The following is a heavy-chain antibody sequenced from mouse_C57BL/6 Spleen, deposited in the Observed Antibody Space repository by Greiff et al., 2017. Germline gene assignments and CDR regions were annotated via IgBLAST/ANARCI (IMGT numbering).Heavy chain of an antibody. J-gene: IGHJ3*01. D-gene: IGHD2-4*01. CDR3: ARWGYDDDPWFAY. V-gene: IGHV1-26*01. Sequence: VQLQQSGPELVKPGASVKISCKASGYTFTDYSMNWVKQSHGKSLEWIGDINPNNGGTSYNQKFKGKATLTVDKSSSTAYMELRSLTSEDSAVYYCARWGYDDDPWFAYWGQGTLVTVSA. CDR2: INPNNGGT. CDR1: GYTFTDYS.